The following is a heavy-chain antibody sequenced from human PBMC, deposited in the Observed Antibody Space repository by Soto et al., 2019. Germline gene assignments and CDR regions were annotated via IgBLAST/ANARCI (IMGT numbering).Heavy chain of an antibody. Sequence: ASVKVSCNASGYTFTNYYVQWVRQAPGQGLEWMGVIHPDGGHTTYSQKFQDRVTMTRDTFTSTIYTELSSLRSEDTAVYYCARGDNDSWGQGTLVTVSS. J-gene: IGHJ4*02. CDR3: ARGDNDS. CDR2: IHPDGGHT. CDR1: GYTFTNYY. V-gene: IGHV1-46*01.